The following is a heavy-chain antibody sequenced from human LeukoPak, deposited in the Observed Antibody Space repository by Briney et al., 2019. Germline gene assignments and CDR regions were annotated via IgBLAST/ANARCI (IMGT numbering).Heavy chain of an antibody. V-gene: IGHV1-69*04. CDR2: IIPILGIA. CDR3: ARDSPYYYDSSGYLAPADY. D-gene: IGHD3-22*01. J-gene: IGHJ4*02. CDR1: GGTFSSYA. Sequence: ASVKVSCKASGGTFSSYAISWVRQAPGQGLEWMGRIIPILGIANYAQKFQGRVTITADKSTSTAYMELSSLRSEDTAVYYCARDSPYYYDSSGYLAPADYWGQGTLVTVSS.